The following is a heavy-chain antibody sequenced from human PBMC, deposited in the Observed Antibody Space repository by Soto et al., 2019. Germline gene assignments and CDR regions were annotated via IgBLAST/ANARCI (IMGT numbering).Heavy chain of an antibody. D-gene: IGHD3-3*01. V-gene: IGHV4-59*01. CDR2: IYHSGYT. J-gene: IGHJ4*02. CDR1: GASLTNDY. CDR3: ARERSIFGVVTFDF. Sequence: LPETLSLTCSVSGASLTNDYWNWIRQSPGKGLEWIGGIYHSGYTKYNPSFESRVTISIDTSKNQFSLNLTSVTAADTAVYYCARERSIFGVVTFDFWGQGTLVTVSS.